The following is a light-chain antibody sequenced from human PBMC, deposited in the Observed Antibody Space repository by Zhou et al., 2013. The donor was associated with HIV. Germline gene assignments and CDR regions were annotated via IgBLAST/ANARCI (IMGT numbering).Light chain of an antibody. V-gene: IGKV2-30*01. CDR3: MQALQTPV. CDR2: KVS. J-gene: IGKJ2*01. CDR1: QRLVYNDGNTY. Sequence: DVVLTQSPLSLPVTLGQPATISCKSSQRLVYNDGNTYLNWFQQRPGRSPRRLLYKVSHRDSGVPDRFSGSGSGTDFTLKISRVEAEDVGVYYCMQALQTPVFGQGTKLEIK.